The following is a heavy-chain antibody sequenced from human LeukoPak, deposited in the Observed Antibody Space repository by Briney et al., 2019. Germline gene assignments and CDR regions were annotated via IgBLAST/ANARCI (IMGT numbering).Heavy chain of an antibody. Sequence: SQTLSLTCTVSGDSVGSGPNYWSWIRQSPMKGLEWIGWVYGGGHAYHNPSLLGRATISLDKSKNQFSLTLTSVTAADTAVYYCAEATGEAAAARHWGPGTLVTVSS. V-gene: IGHV4-30-2*06. D-gene: IGHD6-25*01. CDR3: AEATGEAAAARH. J-gene: IGHJ1*01. CDR2: VYGGGHA. CDR1: GDSVGSGPNY.